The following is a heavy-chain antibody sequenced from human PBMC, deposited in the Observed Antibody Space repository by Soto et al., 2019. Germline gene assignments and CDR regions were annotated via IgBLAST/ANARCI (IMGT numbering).Heavy chain of an antibody. CDR2: MYSSWST. CDR1: GGSVSSGSYY. V-gene: IGHV4-61*01. Sequence: PSETLYLTCTVSGGSVSSGSYYWSWIRQPPGKGLEWIVYMYSSWSTNYNPSLKSRVTLSVDTSKNHFSLILSSVTAADTALYYCALGCYYDSCGYYYCVLDLWGQGTLVTVSS. CDR3: ALGCYYDSCGYYYCVLDL. D-gene: IGHD3-22*01. J-gene: IGHJ5*02.